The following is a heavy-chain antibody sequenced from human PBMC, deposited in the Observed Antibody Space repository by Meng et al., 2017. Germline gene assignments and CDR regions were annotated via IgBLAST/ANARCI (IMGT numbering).Heavy chain of an antibody. J-gene: IGHJ4*02. CDR3: TTGTPFMITFGGVIDYFDY. CDR2: ISYDGSNK. D-gene: IGHD3-16*02. V-gene: IGHV3-30*04. CDR1: GFTFSSYA. Sequence: GGSLRLSCVASGFTFSSYAMHWVRQAPGKGLEWVAVISYDGSNKYYADSVKGRFTISRDNSKNTLYLQMNSLRAEDTAVYYCTTGTPFMITFGGVIDYFDYWGQGTLVTVSS.